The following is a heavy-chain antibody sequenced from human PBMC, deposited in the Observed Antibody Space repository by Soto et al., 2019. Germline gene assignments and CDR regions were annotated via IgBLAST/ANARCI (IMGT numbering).Heavy chain of an antibody. CDR2: ISWNSGSI. CDR3: AKDVAGYSYGSPDFDY. D-gene: IGHD5-18*01. V-gene: IGHV3-9*01. Sequence: EVQLVESGGGLVQPGRSLRLSCAASGFTFDDYAMYWVRQAPGKGLEWVSGISWNSGSIGYADSVKGRFTISRDNAKNSLYLQMNSLRAEDTALYYCAKDVAGYSYGSPDFDYWGQGTLVTVSS. CDR1: GFTFDDYA. J-gene: IGHJ4*02.